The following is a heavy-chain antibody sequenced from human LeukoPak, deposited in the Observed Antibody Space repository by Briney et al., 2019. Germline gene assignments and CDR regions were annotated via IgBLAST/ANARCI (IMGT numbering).Heavy chain of an antibody. CDR1: GFTFSDYY. J-gene: IGHJ5*02. V-gene: IGHV3-11*01. CDR2: ISSSGSTI. CDR3: ARINKWELLDWFDP. Sequence: TGGSLRLSCAASGFTFSDYYMSWIRQAPGKGLEWVSYISSSGSTIYYADSVKGRFTISRDNAKNSLYLQMNSPRAEDTAVYYCARINKWELLDWFDPWGQGTLVTVSS. D-gene: IGHD1-26*01.